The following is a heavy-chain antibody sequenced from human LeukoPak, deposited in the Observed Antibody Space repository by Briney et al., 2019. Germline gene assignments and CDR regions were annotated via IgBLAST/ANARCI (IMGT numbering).Heavy chain of an antibody. CDR1: GFDFSTYS. V-gene: IGHV3-21*01. CDR2: ISSSSSNI. Sequence: GGSLRLSCAASGFDFSTYSIDWVRQAPGKGLEWVSYISSSSSNIYYADSVKGRFTISRDNAKNSLYLQMNSLRAEDTAVYYCARDRTHTRVTTDYWGQGTLVTVSS. J-gene: IGHJ4*02. CDR3: ARDRTHTRVTTDY. D-gene: IGHD4-17*01.